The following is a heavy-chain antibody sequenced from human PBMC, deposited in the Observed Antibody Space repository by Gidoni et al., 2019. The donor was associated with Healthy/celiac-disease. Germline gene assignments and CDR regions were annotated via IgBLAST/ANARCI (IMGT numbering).Heavy chain of an antibody. D-gene: IGHD2-21*02. Sequence: QVQLVESGGGVVQPGRSLRLSCASSGFPLSSYGMRWVRQAPGKGLEWVAVISYDGSNKYYADSVKGRFTIARDNSKNTLYLQMNSLRAEDTAVYYCAKGGVVVTAIDDYWGQGTLVTVSS. CDR2: ISYDGSNK. CDR1: GFPLSSYG. V-gene: IGHV3-30*18. J-gene: IGHJ4*02. CDR3: AKGGVVVTAIDDY.